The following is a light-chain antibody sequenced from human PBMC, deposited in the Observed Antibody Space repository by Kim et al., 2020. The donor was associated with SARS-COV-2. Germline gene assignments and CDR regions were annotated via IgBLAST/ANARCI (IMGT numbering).Light chain of an antibody. CDR3: SSFAGSHYV. CDR2: EVN. Sequence: QSALTQPPSASGSPGQSVTISCSGTSRDVGAYNYVSWYQQHPGKAPQLMIYEVNKRPSGVPDRFSGSKSGNTASLTVSGLQAEDEADYYCSSFAGSHYVFGTGTKVTVL. J-gene: IGLJ1*01. V-gene: IGLV2-8*01. CDR1: SRDVGAYNY.